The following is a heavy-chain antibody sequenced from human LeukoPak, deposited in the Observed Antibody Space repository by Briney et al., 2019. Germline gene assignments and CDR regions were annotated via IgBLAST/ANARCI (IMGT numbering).Heavy chain of an antibody. CDR1: GYTFTSYG. V-gene: IGHV1-18*01. CDR3: ARGKKPGGSYFGFDY. Sequence: ASVKVSCKASGYTFTSYGISWVRQAPGQGLEWMGWISAYNGNTNYAQKLQGRVTVTTDTSTSTAYMELRSLRSDDTAVYYCARGKKPGGSYFGFDYWGQGTLVTVSS. J-gene: IGHJ4*02. CDR2: ISAYNGNT. D-gene: IGHD1-26*01.